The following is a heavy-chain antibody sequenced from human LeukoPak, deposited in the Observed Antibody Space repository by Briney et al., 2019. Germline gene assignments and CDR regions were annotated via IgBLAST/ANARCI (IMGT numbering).Heavy chain of an antibody. CDR3: ARGWDYDSGGRPTAYVY. CDR1: GGTFINYA. J-gene: IGHJ4*02. D-gene: IGHD3-22*01. V-gene: IGHV1-69*13. Sequence: GASVKVSCKASGGTFINYAINWVRQAPGQGLEWMGGIIPIFGTANYAQKFQGRVTITADESTSTVYMELNSLKSEDTAVYYCARGWDYDSGGRPTAYVYWGQGTLVTVSS. CDR2: IIPIFGTA.